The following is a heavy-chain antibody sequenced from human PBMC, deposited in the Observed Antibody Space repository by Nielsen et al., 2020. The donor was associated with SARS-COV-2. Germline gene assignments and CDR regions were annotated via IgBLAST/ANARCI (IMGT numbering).Heavy chain of an antibody. V-gene: IGHV2-26*01. J-gene: IGHJ4*02. Sequence: WIRQPPGKALEWLAHIFSNDEKSYSTSLKSRLTISKDTSKSQVVLTMTNMDPVDTATYYCARISYDYVWGSYRYPPWILFDYWGQGTLVTVSS. CDR3: ARISYDYVWGSYRYPPWILFDY. D-gene: IGHD3-16*02. CDR2: IFSNDEK.